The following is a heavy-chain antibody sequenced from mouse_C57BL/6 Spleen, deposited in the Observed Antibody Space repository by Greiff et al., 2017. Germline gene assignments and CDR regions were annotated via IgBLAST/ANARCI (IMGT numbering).Heavy chain of an antibody. J-gene: IGHJ2*01. Sequence: EVKLVESEGGLVQPGSSMKLSCTASGFTFSDYYMAWVRQVPEKGLEWVANINYDGSSTYYLDSLKSRFIISRDNAKNILYLQMSSLKSEDTATYYCARRASSYYFDYWGQGTTLTVSS. V-gene: IGHV5-16*01. CDR3: ARRASSYYFDY. CDR2: INYDGSST. D-gene: IGHD1-3*01. CDR1: GFTFSDYY.